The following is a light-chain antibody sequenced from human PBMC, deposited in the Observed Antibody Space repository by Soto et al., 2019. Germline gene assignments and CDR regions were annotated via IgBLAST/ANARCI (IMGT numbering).Light chain of an antibody. CDR1: HDITNF. Sequence: QLTQSSSFLSTAVGDRSTVTCGASHDITNFLAWYQQKPGKAPELLIYGASTLHSGVPPRFSGSGSGTEFTLTISSLQPEDFATYHCQHLNSYPYTFGQGTKVDIK. J-gene: IGKJ2*01. CDR3: QHLNSYPYT. V-gene: IGKV1-9*01. CDR2: GAS.